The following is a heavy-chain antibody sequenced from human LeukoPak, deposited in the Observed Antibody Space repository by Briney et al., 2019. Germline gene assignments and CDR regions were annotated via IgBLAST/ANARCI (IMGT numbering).Heavy chain of an antibody. V-gene: IGHV4-59*01. Sequence: PSGTLSLTCTVSGGSISSYYWSWIRQPPGKGLEWIGYIYYSGSTNYNPSLKSRVTISVDTSKNQFSLKLSSVTAADTAVYYCARTRTQWLPFDYWGQGTLVTVSS. J-gene: IGHJ4*02. D-gene: IGHD6-19*01. CDR2: IYYSGST. CDR1: GGSISSYY. CDR3: ARTRTQWLPFDY.